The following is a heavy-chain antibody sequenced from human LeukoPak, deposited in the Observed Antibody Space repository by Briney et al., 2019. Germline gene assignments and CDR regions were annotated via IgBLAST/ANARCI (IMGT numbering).Heavy chain of an antibody. CDR2: ISFDGRDK. J-gene: IGHJ4*02. CDR3: ARDLRRSADYYFDY. CDR1: GFIFNNNA. V-gene: IGHV3-30*04. Sequence: GGSLRLSCAASGFIFNNNAIHWVRQAPGKGLEWVAVISFDGRDKHHADSVKGRFTISRDNSKNTLYLQMSSLRVEDTAMYYCARDLRRSADYYFDYWGQGTLVTVSS. D-gene: IGHD3/OR15-3a*01.